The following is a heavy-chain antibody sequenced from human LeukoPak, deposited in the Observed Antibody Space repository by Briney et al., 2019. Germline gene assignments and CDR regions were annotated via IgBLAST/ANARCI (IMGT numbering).Heavy chain of an antibody. CDR1: GFTFSSYE. Sequence: GGSLRLSCAASGFTFSSYEMNWVRQAPGKGLEWISYITDSGTTIYYADSVKGRFTISRDNAKNSLYLQMNSLRDEDTAIYYCARDQVGSDNGFDSWGQGTLVTVSS. CDR2: ITDSGTTI. D-gene: IGHD1-1*01. V-gene: IGHV3-48*03. CDR3: ARDQVGSDNGFDS. J-gene: IGHJ4*02.